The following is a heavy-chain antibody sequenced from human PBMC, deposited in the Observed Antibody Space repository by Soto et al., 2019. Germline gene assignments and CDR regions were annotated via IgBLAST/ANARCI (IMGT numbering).Heavy chain of an antibody. Sequence: SETLSLTCTVSGGSISSGGYYWSWIRQHPGKGLEWIGSIYYSGSTYYNPSLKSRVTISVDTSKNQFSLKLSSVTAADTAVYYCARTDKSWYLGYWGQGTLVTAPQ. CDR3: ARTDKSWYLGY. CDR1: GGSISSGGYY. D-gene: IGHD6-13*01. V-gene: IGHV4-39*01. J-gene: IGHJ4*02. CDR2: IYYSGST.